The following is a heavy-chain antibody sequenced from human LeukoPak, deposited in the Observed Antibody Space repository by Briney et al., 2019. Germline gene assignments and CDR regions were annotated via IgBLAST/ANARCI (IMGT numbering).Heavy chain of an antibody. CDR2: MNPNSGNT. D-gene: IGHD4-17*01. J-gene: IGHJ6*02. V-gene: IGHV1-8*01. CDR1: GYTFTSYD. CDR3: AREGTTVTTNYYYGMDV. Sequence: ASVKVSCKASGYTFTSYDISWVRQATGQGLEWMGWMNPNSGNTGYAQKFQGRVTMTRNTSISTAYMELSSLRSEDTAVYYCAREGTTVTTNYYYGMDVWGQGTTVTVSS.